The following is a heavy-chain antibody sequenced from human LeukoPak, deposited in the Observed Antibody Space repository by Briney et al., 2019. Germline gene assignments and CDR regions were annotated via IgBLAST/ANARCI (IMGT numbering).Heavy chain of an antibody. CDR3: ARCSDRQWLVHTGRGDDAFDI. J-gene: IGHJ3*02. V-gene: IGHV1-2*04. CDR1: GYTFTGYY. CDR2: INPNSGGT. D-gene: IGHD6-19*01. Sequence: GASVKVSCKASGYTFTGYYMHWVRQAPGQGLEWMGWINPNSGGTNYAQKFQGWVTMTRDTSISTAYMELSRLRSDDTAVYYCARCSDRQWLVHTGRGDDAFDIWGQGTMVTVSS.